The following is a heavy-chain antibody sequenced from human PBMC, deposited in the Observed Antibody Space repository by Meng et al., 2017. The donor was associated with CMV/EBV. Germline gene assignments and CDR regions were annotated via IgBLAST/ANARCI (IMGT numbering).Heavy chain of an antibody. Sequence: WMHWVRQDPGKGLVWVSRINSDGSSTSYADSVKGRFTISRDNAKNTLYLQMNSLRAEDTAVYYCARDNAASYYDFWSGYYTSLDYWGQGTLVTVSS. CDR2: INSDGSST. V-gene: IGHV3-74*01. CDR1: W. J-gene: IGHJ4*02. CDR3: ARDNAASYYDFWSGYYTSLDY. D-gene: IGHD3-3*01.